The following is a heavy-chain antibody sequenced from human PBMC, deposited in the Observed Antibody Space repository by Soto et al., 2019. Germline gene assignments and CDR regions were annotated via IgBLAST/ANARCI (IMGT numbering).Heavy chain of an antibody. CDR3: AKDAWIAVAGTFDY. V-gene: IGHV3-11*01. D-gene: IGHD6-19*01. CDR1: GFTFSDHF. CDR2: ISSSGSSI. Sequence: GGSLRLSCAASGFTFSDHFMSWIRQAPGKGLEWISYISSSGSSIYYADSVKGRFTISRDNAKNSLYLQMNSLRAEDTAVYYCAKDAWIAVAGTFDYWGQGTLVTVSS. J-gene: IGHJ4*02.